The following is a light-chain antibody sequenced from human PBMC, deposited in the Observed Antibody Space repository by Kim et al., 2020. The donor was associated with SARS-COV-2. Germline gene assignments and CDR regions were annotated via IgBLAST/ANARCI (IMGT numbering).Light chain of an antibody. Sequence: WSPGERATLSCRASQSVSSYLAWYQQKPGQAPRLLIYDASNRATGIPARFSGSGSGTDFTLTISSLEPEDFAVYYCQQRSNWPTFGGGTKVDIK. J-gene: IGKJ4*01. CDR3: QQRSNWPT. CDR2: DAS. V-gene: IGKV3-11*01. CDR1: QSVSSY.